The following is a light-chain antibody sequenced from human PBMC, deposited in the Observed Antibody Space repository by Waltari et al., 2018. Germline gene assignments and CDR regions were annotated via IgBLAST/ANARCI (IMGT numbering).Light chain of an antibody. Sequence: QSALTQPASVSGSPGQSISLSCPGTISVIGNFTLVPWYQRHPDKAPKLIIYEVNKRPSGVSHRFSGSKSGNTASLTISGLQAEDEADYYCCSYAGSKTYVFGPGTKVTVL. CDR3: CSYAGSKTYV. CDR1: ISVIGNFTL. J-gene: IGLJ1*01. V-gene: IGLV2-23*02. CDR2: EVN.